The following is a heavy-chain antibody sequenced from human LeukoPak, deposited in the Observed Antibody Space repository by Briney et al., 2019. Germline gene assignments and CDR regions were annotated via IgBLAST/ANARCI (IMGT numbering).Heavy chain of an antibody. J-gene: IGHJ6*03. CDR3: AKGSGWEASYFYYYMDV. V-gene: IGHV3-30*18. Sequence: PGGSLRLSCAASGFPFSSYGMHWVRQAPGKGLEWVAAISNDGNNKFYADSVKGRFTISRDNPKNTMNLQMNSLRAEDTAVYYCAKGSGWEASYFYYYMDVWGKGTTVTISS. CDR1: GFPFSSYG. CDR2: ISNDGNNK. D-gene: IGHD1-26*01.